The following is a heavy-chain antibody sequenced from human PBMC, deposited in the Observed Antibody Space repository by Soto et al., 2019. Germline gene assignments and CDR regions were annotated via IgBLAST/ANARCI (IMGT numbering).Heavy chain of an antibody. D-gene: IGHD3-3*01. CDR3: TKALRLLEWSEDGMDV. J-gene: IGHJ6*02. CDR1: GFTFSNAW. V-gene: IGHV3-15*07. CDR2: IKSKTDGGTT. Sequence: EVQLVESGGGLVKPGGSLRLSCAASGFTFSNAWMNWVRQAPGKGLEWVARIKSKTDGGTTDYAATVKGRFTISRDNSKNTLYLQMNSMTPEDTVVYYCTKALRLLEWSEDGMDVWGQGTPVTVSS.